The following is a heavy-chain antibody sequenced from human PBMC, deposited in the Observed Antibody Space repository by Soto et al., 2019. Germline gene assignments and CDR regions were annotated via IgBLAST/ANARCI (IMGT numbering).Heavy chain of an antibody. CDR2: IWSDGSRQ. CDR1: RLTFTTYD. Sequence: QVQLVESGGAVVQPATSLRLSCAASRLTFTTYDMHWVRQAPGKGLEWVALIWSDGSRQFYGDSVKGRFTISRDNSKNTLSLQMNSRRVEETAVYYCAGEPRGGAYDMDVWGQGTTVTVSS. J-gene: IGHJ6*02. V-gene: IGHV3-33*08. CDR3: AGEPRGGAYDMDV. D-gene: IGHD3-16*01.